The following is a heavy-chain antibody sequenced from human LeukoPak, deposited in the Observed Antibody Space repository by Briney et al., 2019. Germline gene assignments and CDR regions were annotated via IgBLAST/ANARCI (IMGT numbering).Heavy chain of an antibody. V-gene: IGHV3-64D*09. J-gene: IGHJ4*02. Sequence: QPGGSLRLSCSASGFTFSSYAMHWVRQAPGKGLEYVSAISSNGGSTYYADSVKGRFTISRDNSKNTLYLQMSSLRAEDTAVYYCVSLLWFGDFDYWGQGTLVTVSS. CDR2: ISSNGGST. CDR3: VSLLWFGDFDY. D-gene: IGHD3-10*01. CDR1: GFTFSSYA.